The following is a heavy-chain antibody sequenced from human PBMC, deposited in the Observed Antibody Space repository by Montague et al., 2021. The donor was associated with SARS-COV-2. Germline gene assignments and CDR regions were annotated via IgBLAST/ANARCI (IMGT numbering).Heavy chain of an antibody. D-gene: IGHD6-19*01. CDR1: GASISSSHW. Sequence: SETLSLTCAVSGASISSSHWWSWIRRPPGKGLEWMGEIYHTGSTNYNPSLKSRVTISVDKSKNQFSLKLSSVTAADTAVYFCARASIVVSGKNAFDIWGQGTMVTVSS. J-gene: IGHJ3*02. CDR3: ARASIVVSGKNAFDI. CDR2: IYHTGST. V-gene: IGHV4-4*02.